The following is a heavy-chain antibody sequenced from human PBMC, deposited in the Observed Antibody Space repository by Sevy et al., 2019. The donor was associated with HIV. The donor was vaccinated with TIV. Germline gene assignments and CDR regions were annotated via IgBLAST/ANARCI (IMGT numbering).Heavy chain of an antibody. CDR1: GVSLSSSDFY. CDR3: ARSKNVDSAPFDY. V-gene: IGHV4-30-4*01. J-gene: IGHJ4*02. CDR2: FFYSDNF. D-gene: IGHD5-18*01. Sequence: SETLTLTCSVSGVSLSSSDFYWSWVRQPPGQGLVWIGYFFYSDNFYYNSSLNSRRTLSVDTSKNQFSLKLTSVTAADSAVYYCARSKNVDSAPFDYWGQGTPVTVSS.